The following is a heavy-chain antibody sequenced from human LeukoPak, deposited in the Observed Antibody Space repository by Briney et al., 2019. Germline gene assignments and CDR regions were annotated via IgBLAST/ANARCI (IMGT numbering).Heavy chain of an antibody. J-gene: IGHJ6*03. CDR2: MNPNSGNT. Sequence: ASVKVSCKASGYTFTSYDINWVRQATGQGLEWMGWMNPNSGNTGYAQKFQGRVTMTRNTSISTAYMELSSLRSDDTAVYYCASYIAAAPTATNYYYYYMDVWGKGTTVTVSS. CDR3: ASYIAAAPTATNYYYYYMDV. V-gene: IGHV1-8*01. D-gene: IGHD6-13*01. CDR1: GYTFTSYD.